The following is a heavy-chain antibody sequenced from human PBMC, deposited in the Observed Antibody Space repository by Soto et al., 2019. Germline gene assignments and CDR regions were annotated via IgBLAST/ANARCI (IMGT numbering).Heavy chain of an antibody. CDR3: ARDVSPGTSTLYLDAFDI. D-gene: IGHD2-8*01. CDR1: GFSLGSYW. V-gene: IGHV3-7*05. CDR2: IKKDGSRT. J-gene: IGHJ3*02. Sequence: EAQLVESGGGLVQPGGSLRLSCEASGFSLGSYWMTWVRQAPGKGLEWVANIKKDGSRTSYLDSVRGRFTISRDNVGNSLSLQMDNMRAEDTGLYFCARDVSPGTSTLYLDAFDIWGQGTMVTVSS.